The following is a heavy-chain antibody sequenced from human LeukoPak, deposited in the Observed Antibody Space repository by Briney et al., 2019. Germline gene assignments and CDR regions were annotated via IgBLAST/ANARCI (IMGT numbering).Heavy chain of an antibody. CDR1: GFTFSSYA. V-gene: IGHV3-49*04. D-gene: IGHD2-21*01. CDR3: TRGADRLAFCGGDCYYYGMDV. J-gene: IGHJ6*02. CDR2: IRSKAYGGTT. Sequence: GGSLRLSCAASGFTFSSYAMSWVSQAPGKGLEWVGFIRSKAYGGTTEYAASVEGRFTLSRDDSKSIAYLQMNSLKTEDTAVYYCTRGADRLAFCGGDCYYYGMDVWGQGTTVTVSS.